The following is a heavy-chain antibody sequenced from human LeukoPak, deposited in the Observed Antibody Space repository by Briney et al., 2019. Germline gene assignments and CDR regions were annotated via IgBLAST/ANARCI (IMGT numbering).Heavy chain of an antibody. J-gene: IGHJ4*02. V-gene: IGHV3-30*04. CDR1: EFTFSLYA. Sequence: GSSLRLSGGGSEFTFSLYARHWVPQAPGRGLERLTFMSYDGNKQNYSDSVKGRFTISRDNSKTPLYLQMDSLTTDDTAVYYCVTPHSSGGIFYYALGYWGQGSLVIVSS. CDR2: MSYDGNKQ. D-gene: IGHD2-15*01. CDR3: VTPHSSGGIFYYALGY.